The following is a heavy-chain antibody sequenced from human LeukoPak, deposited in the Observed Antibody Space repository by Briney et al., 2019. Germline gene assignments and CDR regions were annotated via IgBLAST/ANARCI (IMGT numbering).Heavy chain of an antibody. J-gene: IGHJ4*02. CDR3: ARAAYDIDSYIVNHDY. CDR2: ISWNSGTI. D-gene: IGHD3-16*02. V-gene: IGHV3-9*01. Sequence: GGSLRLSCAASGFTFDDYGMHWVRQAPGRGLEWVSGISWNSGTIAYAASVKGRFTISRDNSKNTLYLQMNNLRAEDTAVYYCARAAYDIDSYIVNHDYWGQGTLVTVSS. CDR1: GFTFDDYG.